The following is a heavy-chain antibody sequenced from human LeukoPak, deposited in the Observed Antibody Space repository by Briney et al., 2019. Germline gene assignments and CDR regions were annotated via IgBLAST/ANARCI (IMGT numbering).Heavy chain of an antibody. J-gene: IGHJ5*02. Sequence: ETLSLTCTVSGGSISRSSYYCGWIPQPPGKGLEWIGSISQSGSTYYNPSHNSRVTISVDTTKNQFSLKLNSRTAADTALYFCARHSSMTTVTIRPWGQGTLVTVSS. V-gene: IGHV4-39*01. CDR2: ISQSGST. D-gene: IGHD4-11*01. CDR1: GGSISRSSYY. CDR3: ARHSSMTTVTIRP.